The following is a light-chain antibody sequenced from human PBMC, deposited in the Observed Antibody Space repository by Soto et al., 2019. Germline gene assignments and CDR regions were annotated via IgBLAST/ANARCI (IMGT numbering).Light chain of an antibody. CDR2: EVR. CDR1: NRDVGSYNF. V-gene: IGLV2-14*01. J-gene: IGLJ3*02. Sequence: QSVLTQPASVSGSPGQSITIACTGTNRDVGSYNFVSWYQQRPGEAPKLIISEVRNRPSVISYRFTGSKSXNTASLTISGLQAEDEADYYCSSYTTTSTLVFGGGTKVTVL. CDR3: SSYTTTSTLV.